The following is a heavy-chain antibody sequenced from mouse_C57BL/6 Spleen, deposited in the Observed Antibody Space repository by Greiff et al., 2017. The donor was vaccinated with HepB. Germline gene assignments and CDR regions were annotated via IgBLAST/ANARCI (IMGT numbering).Heavy chain of an antibody. J-gene: IGHJ2*01. Sequence: EVMLVESGGGLVQPGGSLKLSCAASGFTFSDYYMYWVRQTPEKRLEWVAYISNGGGSTYYPDTVKGRFTISRDNAKNTLYLQMSRLKSEDTAMYYCARQGYYGSLDYWGQGTTLTVSS. CDR3: ARQGYYGSLDY. CDR1: GFTFSDYY. CDR2: ISNGGGST. D-gene: IGHD1-1*01. V-gene: IGHV5-12*01.